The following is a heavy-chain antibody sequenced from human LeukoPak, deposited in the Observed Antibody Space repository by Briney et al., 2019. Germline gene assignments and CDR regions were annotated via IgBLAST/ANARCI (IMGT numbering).Heavy chain of an antibody. J-gene: IGHJ6*02. CDR2: IKQDGSEK. CDR3: ARDGNSSSWLRGLYGMDV. D-gene: IGHD6-13*01. Sequence: GGSLRLSCAASGFTFSSYWMSWVRQAPGKGLEWVANIKQDGSEKYYVDSVKGRFTISRDNAKNSLYLQMNSLRAEDTAVYYCARDGNSSSWLRGLYGMDVWGQGTTVTVSS. CDR1: GFTFSSYW. V-gene: IGHV3-7*01.